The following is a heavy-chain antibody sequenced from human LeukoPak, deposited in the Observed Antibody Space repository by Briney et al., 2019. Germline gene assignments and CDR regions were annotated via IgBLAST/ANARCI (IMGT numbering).Heavy chain of an antibody. CDR3: AKGSGYDYPGFDY. Sequence: GGSLRLSCAASGFTFSNYVMNWVRQAPGKGLEWVSGISGSGGTTYYADSVKGRFTISRDNSKNMLYLQMNSLRAEDTAVYYCAKGSGYDYPGFDYWGQGTLVTVSS. CDR1: GFTFSNYV. V-gene: IGHV3-23*01. CDR2: ISGSGGTT. J-gene: IGHJ4*02. D-gene: IGHD3-22*01.